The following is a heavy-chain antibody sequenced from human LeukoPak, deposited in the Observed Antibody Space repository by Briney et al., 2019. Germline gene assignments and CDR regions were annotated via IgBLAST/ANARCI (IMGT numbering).Heavy chain of an antibody. D-gene: IGHD1-1*01. J-gene: IGHJ4*02. CDR2: IYADGNT. V-gene: IGHV3-53*01. CDR1: GFIVNTNY. Sequence: GGSLRLSCAASGFIVNTNYMTWVRRAPGRGLEWVSFIYADGNTYYADSVKGRFTISRDISKNAVYLQMNSLRAEDTAVYFCSRLNEEVGIITPLDSWGQGNLVTVSS. CDR3: SRLNEEVGIITPLDS.